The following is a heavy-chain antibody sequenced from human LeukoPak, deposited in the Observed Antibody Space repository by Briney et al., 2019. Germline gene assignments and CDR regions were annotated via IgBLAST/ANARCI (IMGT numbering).Heavy chain of an antibody. CDR1: GFTFSSYG. CDR3: ARDSSYNYYGMDV. CDR2: IYYSGST. V-gene: IGHV4-59*01. J-gene: IGHJ6*02. Sequence: LRLSCAASGFTFSSYGMHWIRQPPGKGLEWIGYIYYSGSTNYNPSLKSRVTISVDTSKNQFSLKLSSVTAADTAVYYCARDSSYNYYGMDVWGQGTTVTVSS.